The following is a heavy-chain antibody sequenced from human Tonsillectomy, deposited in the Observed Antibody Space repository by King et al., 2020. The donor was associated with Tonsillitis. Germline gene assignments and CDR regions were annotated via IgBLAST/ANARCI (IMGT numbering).Heavy chain of an antibody. V-gene: IGHV4-59*08. D-gene: IGHD2-2*01. CDR2: IYYSGST. J-gene: IGHJ4*02. CDR3: ARSLSVVVPATNFDY. CDR1: GGSISSYY. Sequence: VQLQESGPGLVKPSETLSLTCTVSGGSISSYYWSWIRQPPGKGLEWIGYIYYSGSTNYHPSLKSRVTISVDTSKKQFSLKLSSVTAADTAVDYCARSLSVVVPATNFDYWGQGTLVTVSS.